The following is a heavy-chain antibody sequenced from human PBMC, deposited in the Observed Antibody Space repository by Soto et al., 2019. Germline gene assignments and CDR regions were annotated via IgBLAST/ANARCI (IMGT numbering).Heavy chain of an antibody. Sequence: SETMSLTCAVSGGSISSGGYSWSWIRQPPGKGLEWIGYIYHSGSTYYNPSLKSRVTISVDRSKNQFSLKLSSVTAADTAAYYCARGRGNYVANWFDPWGQGTLVTVSS. D-gene: IGHD1-7*01. V-gene: IGHV4-30-2*01. CDR1: GGSISSGGYS. CDR2: IYHSGST. CDR3: ARGRGNYVANWFDP. J-gene: IGHJ5*02.